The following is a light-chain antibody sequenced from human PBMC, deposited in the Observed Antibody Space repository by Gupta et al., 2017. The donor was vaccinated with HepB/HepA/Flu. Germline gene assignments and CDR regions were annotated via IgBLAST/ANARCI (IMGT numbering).Light chain of an antibody. CDR2: DVS. Sequence: ALTQPPSVSAPPGQSITISCTGTSSDVGGYNYVSWYQQHPGKAPKLMIYDVSNRPSGVSNRFSGSKSGNTASLTISGLQAEDEADYYCSSYTSSSPWVFGGGTKLTVL. V-gene: IGLV2-14*03. J-gene: IGLJ3*02. CDR1: SSDVGGYNY. CDR3: SSYTSSSPWV.